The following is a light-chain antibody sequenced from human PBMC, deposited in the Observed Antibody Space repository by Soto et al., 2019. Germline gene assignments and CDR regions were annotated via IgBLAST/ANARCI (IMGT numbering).Light chain of an antibody. V-gene: IGKV3-20*01. CDR3: QQYGSSRWT. Sequence: EIVLTQSPGTLSLSPGEGATLSCRASQSISSSYLAWYQHNRGQAPRLLIYGASTRAAGTPDRFSGSGSGTDFTLTISRLEPEDFAAYYCQQYGSSRWTFGQGTKV. CDR1: QSISSSY. J-gene: IGKJ1*01. CDR2: GAS.